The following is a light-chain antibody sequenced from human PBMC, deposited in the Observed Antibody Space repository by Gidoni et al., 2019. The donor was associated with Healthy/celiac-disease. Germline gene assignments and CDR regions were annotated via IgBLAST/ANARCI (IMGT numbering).Light chain of an antibody. J-gene: IGKJ1*01. Sequence: DIQMTQSPSSLSASVGDRVTITCRASQGISNYLAWYQQKPGKVPKLLIYAASTLQSGVPSRFSGSGSGTDFTLPISSLQPEDVATYYCQKYNSAPRTFXQXTKVEIK. CDR2: AAS. CDR3: QKYNSAPRT. CDR1: QGISNY. V-gene: IGKV1-27*01.